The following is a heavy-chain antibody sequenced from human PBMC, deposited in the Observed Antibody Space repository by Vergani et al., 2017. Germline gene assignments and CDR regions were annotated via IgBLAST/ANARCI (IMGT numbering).Heavy chain of an antibody. V-gene: IGHV1-2*02. CDR2: INPNSGGT. J-gene: IGHJ4*02. CDR1: GYTFTGYY. Sequence: QVQLVQSGAEVQKPGASVKVSCKASGYTFTGYYMHWVRQAPGQGLEWMGWINPNSGGTNYAQKFQGRVTMTRDTSISTAYMELSRLRSDDTAVYYCARDHGYDSSGYYFFDYWGQGTLVTVSS. CDR3: ARDHGYDSSGYYFFDY. D-gene: IGHD3-22*01.